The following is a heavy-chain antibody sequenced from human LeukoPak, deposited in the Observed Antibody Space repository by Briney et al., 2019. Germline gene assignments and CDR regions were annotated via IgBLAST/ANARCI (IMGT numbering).Heavy chain of an antibody. V-gene: IGHV4-61*02. CDR1: GGSISSGSYY. CDR2: IHPSGST. CDR3: ARVWGYHLGSASYYAFDI. J-gene: IGHJ3*02. D-gene: IGHD3-10*01. Sequence: PSETLSLTCTVSGGSISSGSYYWNWIRQPAGKGLEWIGRIHPSGSTNYNPSLKSRVTMSVDTSKNQFSLKLISVAAADTAVYYCARVWGYHLGSASYYAFDIWGQGTLVTVSS.